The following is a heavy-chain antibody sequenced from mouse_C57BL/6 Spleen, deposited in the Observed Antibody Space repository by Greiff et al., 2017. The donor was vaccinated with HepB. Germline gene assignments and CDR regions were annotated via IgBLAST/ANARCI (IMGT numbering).Heavy chain of an antibody. CDR2: IWSGGST. Sequence: VQLQQSGPGLVQPSQSLSITCTVSGFSLTSYGVHWVRQSPGKGLEWLGVIWSGGSTDYNAAFISRLSISKDNSKSQVFFKMNSLQADDTAIYYCARNSGITTVVATRYFDYWGQGTTLTVSS. CDR3: ARNSGITTVVATRYFDY. V-gene: IGHV2-2*01. CDR1: GFSLTSYG. D-gene: IGHD1-1*01. J-gene: IGHJ2*01.